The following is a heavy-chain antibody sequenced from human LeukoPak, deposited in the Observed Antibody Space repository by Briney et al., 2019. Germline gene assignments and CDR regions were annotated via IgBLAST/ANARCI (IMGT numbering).Heavy chain of an antibody. D-gene: IGHD3-3*01. CDR1: GDSVSSNSAA. V-gene: IGHV6-1*01. Sequence: SQTLSLTCAISGDSVSSNSAAWNWIRQSPSRGLEWLGRTYYRSKWYNDYAVSVKSRITINPDTSKNQFSLKLSSVTAADTAVYYCARDGHREFFFDYWGQGTLVTVSS. CDR3: ARDGHREFFFDY. J-gene: IGHJ4*02. CDR2: TYYRSKWYN.